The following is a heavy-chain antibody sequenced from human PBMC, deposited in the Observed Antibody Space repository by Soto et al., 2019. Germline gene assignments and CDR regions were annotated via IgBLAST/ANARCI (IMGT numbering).Heavy chain of an antibody. D-gene: IGHD1-20*01. Sequence: EVQLLESGGGLVQPGGSLRLSCAASGFTFSSYAMSWVRQAPGKGLEWISAVSGSGGSTYYADSVKGRFTISRDNSKDTLYLQMNNLRAEDTAVYYSAKPPDYNWNDYWGQGTLVTVSS. CDR3: AKPPDYNWNDY. CDR2: VSGSGGST. CDR1: GFTFSSYA. V-gene: IGHV3-23*01. J-gene: IGHJ4*02.